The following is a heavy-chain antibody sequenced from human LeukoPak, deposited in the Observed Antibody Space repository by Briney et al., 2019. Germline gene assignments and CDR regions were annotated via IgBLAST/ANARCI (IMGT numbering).Heavy chain of an antibody. V-gene: IGHV4-39*07. CDR2: IYYSGST. CDR3: ARDQDSGSGSSYYFDY. D-gene: IGHD5-12*01. Sequence: PSETLSLTCTVPGGSISSSSYYWGWIRQPPGKGLEWIGSIYYSGSTYYNPPLKSRVTISVDTSKNQFSLKLSSVTAADTAVYYCARDQDSGSGSSYYFDYWGQGTLVTVSS. CDR1: GGSISSSSYY. J-gene: IGHJ4*02.